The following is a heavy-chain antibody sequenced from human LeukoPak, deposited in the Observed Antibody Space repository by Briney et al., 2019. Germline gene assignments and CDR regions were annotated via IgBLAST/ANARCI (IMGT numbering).Heavy chain of an antibody. Sequence: PGGSLRLSCAASGFTFSGYAMHWVRQAPGKGLEYVSGISNNGGSTFYANSVKGRFTISRDNSKNTLYLQMGSLRADDMAVYYCARPIYGSADYNGMDVWGQGTTVIVSS. D-gene: IGHD3-10*01. J-gene: IGHJ6*02. CDR3: ARPIYGSADYNGMDV. CDR2: ISNNGGST. CDR1: GFTFSGYA. V-gene: IGHV3-64*01.